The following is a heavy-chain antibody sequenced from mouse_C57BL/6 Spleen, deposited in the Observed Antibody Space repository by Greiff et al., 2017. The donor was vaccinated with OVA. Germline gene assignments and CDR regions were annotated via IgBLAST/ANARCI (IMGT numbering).Heavy chain of an antibody. V-gene: IGHV1-4*01. D-gene: IGHD2-3*01. CDR3: AIETGGYDGYYRFAY. CDR1: GYTFTSYT. J-gene: IGHJ3*01. Sequence: QVQLQQSGAELARPGASVKMSCKASGYTFTSYTMHWVKQRPGQGLEWIGYINPSSGYTKYNQKFKDKATLTADKSSSTAYMQLSSLTSEDSAVYYCAIETGGYDGYYRFAYWGQGTLVTVSA. CDR2: INPSSGYT.